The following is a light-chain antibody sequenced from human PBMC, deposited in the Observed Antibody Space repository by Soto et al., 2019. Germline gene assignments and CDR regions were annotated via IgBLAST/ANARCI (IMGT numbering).Light chain of an antibody. Sequence: EIVMTQSPATLSVSPGERATISCRANQSVSSNLAWYQQKPGQAPRLLIYGASTRATGIPARFSGSGSGTEFTLTISSLQSEDFAVYYCQQYNNWPRTFGQGTKVDI. CDR3: QQYNNWPRT. J-gene: IGKJ1*01. CDR1: QSVSSN. CDR2: GAS. V-gene: IGKV3-15*01.